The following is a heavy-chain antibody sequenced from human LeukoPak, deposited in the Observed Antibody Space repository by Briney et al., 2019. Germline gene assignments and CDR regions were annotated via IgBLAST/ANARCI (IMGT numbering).Heavy chain of an antibody. V-gene: IGHV3-21*01. CDR3: ARDWADIVLMSYGMDV. CDR1: GFTFSSYS. J-gene: IGHJ6*02. Sequence: PGGSLRLSCAASGFTFSSYSMNWVRQAPGKGLEWVSSISSSSSYIYYADSVKGRFTISRDNAKNSLYLQMNSLRAEDTAVYYCARDWADIVLMSYGMDVWGQETTVTVSS. CDR2: ISSSSSYI. D-gene: IGHD2-8*01.